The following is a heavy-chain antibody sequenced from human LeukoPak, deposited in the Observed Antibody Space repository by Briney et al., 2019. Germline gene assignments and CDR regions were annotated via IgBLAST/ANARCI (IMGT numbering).Heavy chain of an antibody. J-gene: IGHJ4*02. CDR2: ISGSGGST. Sequence: PGGSLRLSCAASGFTFSSYAMSWVRQAPGEGLEWVSAISGSGGSTYYADSVKGRFTISRDNSKNTLYLQMNSLRAEDTAVYYCAKDRIVATIFGVVITYFDYWGQGTLVTVSS. CDR3: AKDRIVATIFGVVITYFDY. V-gene: IGHV3-23*01. CDR1: GFTFSSYA. D-gene: IGHD3-3*01.